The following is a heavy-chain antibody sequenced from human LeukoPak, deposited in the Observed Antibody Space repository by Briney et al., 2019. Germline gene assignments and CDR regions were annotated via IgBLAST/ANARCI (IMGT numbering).Heavy chain of an antibody. J-gene: IGHJ4*02. V-gene: IGHV4-30-4*08. CDR3: ARKENVYYYFDY. D-gene: IGHD3-10*01. CDR2: IYSSGST. CDR1: GGSISSGDYY. Sequence: SETLSLTCTVSGGSISSGDYYWNWIRQPPGKGLEWIGYIYSSGSTYYNPSLKSRVTMSVDTSKNQFSLKLSSVTAVDTAVYYCARKENVYYYFDYWGQGTLVTVSS.